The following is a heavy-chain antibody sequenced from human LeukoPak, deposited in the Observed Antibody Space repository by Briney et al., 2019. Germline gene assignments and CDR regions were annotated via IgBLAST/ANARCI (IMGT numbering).Heavy chain of an antibody. J-gene: IGHJ5*02. CDR3: ARGTDNWNYVRWFDP. CDR1: GGTFSSYA. D-gene: IGHD1-7*01. CDR2: IIPIFGTA. V-gene: IGHV1-69*13. Sequence: ASVKVSCKASGGTFSSYAISWVRQAPGQGLEWMGGIIPIFGTANYAQKFQGRVTITADESTSTAYMELSSLRSEDTAVYYCARGTDNWNYVRWFDPWGQGTLVTASS.